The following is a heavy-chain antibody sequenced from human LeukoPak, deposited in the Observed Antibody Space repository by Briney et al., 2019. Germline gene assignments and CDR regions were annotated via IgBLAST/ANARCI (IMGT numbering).Heavy chain of an antibody. CDR3: ARTFYYGSSGYYYAY. J-gene: IGHJ4*02. D-gene: IGHD3-22*01. V-gene: IGHV4-34*01. Sequence: SETLSLTCAVYGGSFSDYFWGWIRRPPGKGLEWIGEINHSGTTNYNPPLESRITISIDTSKNQFSLKVTSVTAADTAVYYCARTFYYGSSGYYYAYWGQGTQVTVSS. CDR1: GGSFSDYF. CDR2: INHSGTT.